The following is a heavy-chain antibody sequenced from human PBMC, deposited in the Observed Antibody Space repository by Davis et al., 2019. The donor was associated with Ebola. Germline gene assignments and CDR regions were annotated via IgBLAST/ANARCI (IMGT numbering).Heavy chain of an antibody. V-gene: IGHV1-18*04. J-gene: IGHJ4*02. CDR1: GYTFTNYG. D-gene: IGHD7-27*01. CDR3: AKGYHSLGFDY. CDR2: INPHNGNT. Sequence: AASVKVSCKASGYTFTNYGITWVRQAPGQGLEWMGWINPHNGNTNYAQNVQGRVIMTTDTATTTAYVEVGGLRSDDTAVYYCAKGYHSLGFDYWGQGTLVTVSS.